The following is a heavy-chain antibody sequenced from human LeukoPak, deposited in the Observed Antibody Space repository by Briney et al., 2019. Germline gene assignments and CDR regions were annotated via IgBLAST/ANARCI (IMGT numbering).Heavy chain of an antibody. D-gene: IGHD5-24*01. CDR1: GGSISSYC. J-gene: IGHJ5*02. CDR2: IYYSGST. CDR3: ASMVTIHSWFDP. V-gene: IGHV4-59*01. Sequence: SETLSLTCTVSGGSISSYCWSWIRQPPGKGLEWIGYIYYSGSTNYNPSLKSRVTISVDTSKNQFSLKLSSVTAADTAVYYCASMVTIHSWFDPWGQGTLVTVSS.